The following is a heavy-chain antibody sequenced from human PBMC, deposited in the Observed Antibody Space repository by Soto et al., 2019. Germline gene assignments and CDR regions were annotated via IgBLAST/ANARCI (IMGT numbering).Heavy chain of an antibody. CDR2: INQDGSQE. D-gene: IGHD3-10*01. V-gene: IGHV3-7*05. J-gene: IGHJ4*02. CDR1: GFPFSSYW. CDR3: AKAPRGSGRDYYFDS. Sequence: EVHLVESGGGLVQPGGSLRLSCAASGFPFSSYWMSWVRQAPGKGLEWVANINQDGSQEYHVDSVKGRFTISRDNAKNSLYLQMNSLRDEDTAVYYCAKAPRGSGRDYYFDSWGQGTLIAVSS.